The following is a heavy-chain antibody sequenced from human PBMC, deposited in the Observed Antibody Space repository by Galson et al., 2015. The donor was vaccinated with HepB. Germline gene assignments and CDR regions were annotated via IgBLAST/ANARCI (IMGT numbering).Heavy chain of an antibody. Sequence: SETLSLTCTVSGGSISSGDYYWSWIRQPPGKGLEWIGYIYYSGSTNYNPSLKSRVTISVDTSKNQFSLKLSSVTAADTAVYYCARRARGIAVAKAHWYFDLWGRGTLVTVSS. J-gene: IGHJ2*01. D-gene: IGHD6-19*01. CDR3: ARRARGIAVAKAHWYFDL. CDR1: GGSISSGDYY. CDR2: IYYSGST. V-gene: IGHV4-61*08.